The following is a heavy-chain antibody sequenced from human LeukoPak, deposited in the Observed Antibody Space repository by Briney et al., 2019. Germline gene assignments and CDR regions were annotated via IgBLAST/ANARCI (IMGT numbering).Heavy chain of an antibody. CDR3: ARDSSSWYYYYYGMDV. V-gene: IGHV1-18*01. CDR2: ISAYNGNT. J-gene: IGHJ6*02. D-gene: IGHD6-13*01. CDR1: GYTFTSYG. Sequence: ASVKVSCKASGYTFTSYGISWVRQAPGQGLERMGWISAYNGNTNYAQKLQGRVTMTTDTSTSTAYMELRSLRSDDTAVYYCARDSSSWYYYYYGMDVWGQGTTVTVSS.